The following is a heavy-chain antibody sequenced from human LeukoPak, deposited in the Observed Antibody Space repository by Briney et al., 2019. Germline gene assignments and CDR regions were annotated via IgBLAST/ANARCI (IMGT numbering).Heavy chain of an antibody. CDR3: ARWGAAGTGSFDY. D-gene: IGHD6-13*01. CDR2: IYYSGST. Sequence: PSETLSLTCTVSGGSISSYYWSWIRQPPGKGLEWIGYIYYSGSTNYNPSLKSRVTISVDTSKNQFSLMLSSVTAADTAVYYCARWGAAGTGSFDYWGQGTLVTVSS. CDR1: GGSISSYY. V-gene: IGHV4-59*01. J-gene: IGHJ4*02.